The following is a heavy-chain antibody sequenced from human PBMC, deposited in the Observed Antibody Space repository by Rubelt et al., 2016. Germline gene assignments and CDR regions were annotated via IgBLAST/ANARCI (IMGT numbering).Heavy chain of an antibody. V-gene: IGHV3-23*01. J-gene: IGHJ5*02. D-gene: IGHD2-8*01. Sequence: RGGSTYYADSVKGRFTISRDNSKNTLYLQMNSLRAEDTAVYYCAKVLPGYCTNGVCGWFDPWGQGTLVTVSS. CDR2: RGGST. CDR3: AKVLPGYCTNGVCGWFDP.